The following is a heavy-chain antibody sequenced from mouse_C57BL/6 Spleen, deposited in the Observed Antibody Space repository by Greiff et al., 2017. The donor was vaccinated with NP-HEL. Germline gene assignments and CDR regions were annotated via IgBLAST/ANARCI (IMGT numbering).Heavy chain of an antibody. Sequence: QVQLQQPGAELVMPGASVKLSCKASGYTFTSYWMHWVKQRPGQGLEWIGEIDPSDSDTNYNQKFKGKATLTVDKSSSTAYMQLSSLTSEDSAVYYCAIEGYYAFAYWGQGTLVTVSA. D-gene: IGHD2-3*01. V-gene: IGHV1-69*01. CDR1: GYTFTSYW. J-gene: IGHJ3*01. CDR2: IDPSDSDT. CDR3: AIEGYYAFAY.